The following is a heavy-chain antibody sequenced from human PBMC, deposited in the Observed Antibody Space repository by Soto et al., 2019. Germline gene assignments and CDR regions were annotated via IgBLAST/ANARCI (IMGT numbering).Heavy chain of an antibody. J-gene: IGHJ4*02. V-gene: IGHV4-30-4*01. CDR1: GGSISSRDYF. CDR3: ARGRGSGSYSGSVFDL. D-gene: IGHD3-10*01. Sequence: SETLSLTCTVSGGSISSRDYFWSWIRQPPGKGLEWIGYISYSGSTFYNPSLKSRLTISIDTSKNQFSLKLSSVTAADTAVYYCARGRGSGSYSGSVFDLWGQGTLVTVSS. CDR2: ISYSGST.